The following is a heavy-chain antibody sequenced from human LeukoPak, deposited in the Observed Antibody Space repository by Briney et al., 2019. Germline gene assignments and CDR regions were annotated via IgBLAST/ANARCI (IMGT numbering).Heavy chain of an antibody. CDR1: GGTFSSYA. D-gene: IGHD6-6*01. Sequence: ASVKVSCKASGGTFSSYAISWVRQAPGQGLEWMGGIIPIFGTANYAQKFQGRVTITTDESTSTAYMELSSLRSEDTAVYYCARGVEYSSSSGLDYYYYYYMDVWGKGTTVTVSS. J-gene: IGHJ6*03. CDR3: ARGVEYSSSSGLDYYYYYYMDV. CDR2: IIPIFGTA. V-gene: IGHV1-69*05.